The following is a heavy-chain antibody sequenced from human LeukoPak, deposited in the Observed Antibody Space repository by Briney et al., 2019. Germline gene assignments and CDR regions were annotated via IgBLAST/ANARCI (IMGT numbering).Heavy chain of an antibody. CDR3: ARDEVGSGYYYDDGMDV. CDR2: IYYSGSA. J-gene: IGHJ6*02. D-gene: IGHD2-15*01. CDR1: GGSISSGGYY. Sequence: PSQTLSLTCTVSGGSISSGGYYWSWLRQLPGKGLEWIGYIYYSGSAYYNPSLQSRVTISVDTSKNQFSLKLSSVTAADTAVYYCARDEVGSGYYYDDGMDVWGQGTTVTVSS. V-gene: IGHV4-31*03.